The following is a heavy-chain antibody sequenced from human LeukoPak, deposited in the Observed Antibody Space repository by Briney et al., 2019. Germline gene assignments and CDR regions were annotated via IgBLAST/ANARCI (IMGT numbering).Heavy chain of an antibody. J-gene: IGHJ3*02. CDR2: IIPIFGTA. CDR3: AREEAELRVLDI. D-gene: IGHD1-7*01. V-gene: IGHV1-69*13. CDR1: GGTFSSYA. Sequence: SVKVSCXASGGTFSSYAISWVRQAPGQGLEWMGGIIPIFGTANYAQKFQGRVTITADESTSTAYMELSSLRSEDTAVYYCAREEAELRVLDIWGQGTMVTVSS.